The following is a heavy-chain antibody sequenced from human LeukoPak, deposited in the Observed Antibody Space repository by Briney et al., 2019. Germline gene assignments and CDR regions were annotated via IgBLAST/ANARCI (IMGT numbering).Heavy chain of an antibody. CDR1: GGSISSSSYY. D-gene: IGHD3-22*01. V-gene: IGHV4-39*01. Sequence: SETLSLTCTVSGGSISSSSYYWGWIRQPPGNGLEWIGSIYYSGSTYYNPSLKSRVTISVDTSKNQFSLKLSSVTAADTAVYYCARTPAYYYDSSGYSSLDYWGQGTLVTVSS. CDR3: ARTPAYYYDSSGYSSLDY. CDR2: IYYSGST. J-gene: IGHJ4*02.